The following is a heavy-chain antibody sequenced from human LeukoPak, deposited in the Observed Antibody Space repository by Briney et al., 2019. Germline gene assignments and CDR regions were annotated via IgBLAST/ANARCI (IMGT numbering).Heavy chain of an antibody. D-gene: IGHD3-16*02. CDR1: GFTFSSYA. CDR2: ISSSGSTI. V-gene: IGHV3-48*03. Sequence: GGSLRLSCAVSGFTFSSYAMNWVRQAPGKGLEWVSYISSSGSTIYYADSVKGRFNISRDNAKNSLYLQMNDLRAEDTAIYYCARDRYTNWFFDLWGRGTLVTVSS. CDR3: ARDRYTNWFFDL. J-gene: IGHJ2*01.